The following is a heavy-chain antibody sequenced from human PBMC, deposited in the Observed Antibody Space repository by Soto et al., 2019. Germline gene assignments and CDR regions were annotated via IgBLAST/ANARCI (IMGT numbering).Heavy chain of an antibody. D-gene: IGHD2-15*01. CDR1: GQSFIGDY. Sequence: SEALSLTCADYGQSFIGDYYLWIRQSPGKGLEWIGEITHSGATRYNPSLQSRVTISLDTPNNQCSLKLGSVTAADTALYYCARRQDIRNLESWGQGRLVTVSS. CDR3: ARRQDIRNLES. J-gene: IGHJ5*01. CDR2: ITHSGAT. V-gene: IGHV4-34*01.